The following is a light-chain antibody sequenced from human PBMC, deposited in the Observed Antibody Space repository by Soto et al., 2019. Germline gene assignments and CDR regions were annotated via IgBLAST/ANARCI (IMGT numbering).Light chain of an antibody. CDR3: QQYGTSPRT. Sequence: EIVLTQSPGTLSLSPGERATLSCRASQSFSSSYLAWYQQKPGQAPRLLIYETYSRATGIQDRFSGSGSQTDFTLTIRRLEPEDFAVYYCQQYGTSPRTFGQGTKVDIK. CDR1: QSFSSSY. J-gene: IGKJ1*01. V-gene: IGKV3-20*01. CDR2: ETY.